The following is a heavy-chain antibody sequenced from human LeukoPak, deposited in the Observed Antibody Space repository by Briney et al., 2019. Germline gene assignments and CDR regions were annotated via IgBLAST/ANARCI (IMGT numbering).Heavy chain of an antibody. CDR2: ISYDGSNK. V-gene: IGHV3-30-3*01. J-gene: IGHJ4*02. D-gene: IGHD5-18*01. CDR1: GFTFSSYA. CDR3: AKGFVDTATDYFDY. Sequence: GGSLRLSCAASGFTFSSYAMHWVRQAPGKGLEGVAVISYDGSNKYYADSVKGRFTISRDNSKNTLYLQMNSLRAEDTAVYYCAKGFVDTATDYFDYWGQGTLVTVSS.